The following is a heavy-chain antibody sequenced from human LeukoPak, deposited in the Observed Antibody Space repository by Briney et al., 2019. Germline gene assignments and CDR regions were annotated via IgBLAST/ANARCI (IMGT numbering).Heavy chain of an antibody. V-gene: IGHV1-18*01. CDR3: ARESGIQLWLYYYYYMDV. CDR1: GYTFTSYG. Sequence: ASVKVSCKASGYTFTSYGISWVRQAPGQGLEWMGWISAYNGNTDYAQKLQGRVTMTTDTSTSTAYMELRSLRSDDTAVYYCARESGIQLWLYYYYYMDVWGKGTTVTVSS. D-gene: IGHD5-18*01. J-gene: IGHJ6*03. CDR2: ISAYNGNT.